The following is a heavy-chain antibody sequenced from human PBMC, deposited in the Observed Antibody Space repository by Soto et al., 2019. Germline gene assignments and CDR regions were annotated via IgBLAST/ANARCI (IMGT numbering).Heavy chain of an antibody. CDR3: AKGGVWFGNYGMDV. J-gene: IGHJ6*02. V-gene: IGHV3-23*01. CDR2: ISGSGGST. CDR1: GFTFSSYA. Sequence: EVQLLESGGGLVQPGGSLRLSCAASGFTFSSYAMSCVRQAPGKGLEWGSAISGSGGSTYYADSVKGRFTISRDNSKNRLYLQMSSLRAEETAVYYCAKGGVWFGNYGMDVWGQGTTVTVSS. D-gene: IGHD3-10*01.